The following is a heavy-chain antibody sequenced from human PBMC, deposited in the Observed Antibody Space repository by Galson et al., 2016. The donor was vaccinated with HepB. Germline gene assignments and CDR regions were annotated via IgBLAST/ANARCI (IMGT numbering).Heavy chain of an antibody. D-gene: IGHD3-10*01. Sequence: ETLSLTCTVSGGSISTSSYYWGLIRQPPGKGLEWIGEIYHSGSSNYNPSLETRVTISLDTSENHFSLNLTSVTAADTGLYYCARGRLDYYGSGRSKSFDPWGQGTLVTVSS. V-gene: IGHV4-39*02. CDR1: GGSISTSSYY. CDR2: IYHSGSS. J-gene: IGHJ5*02. CDR3: ARGRLDYYGSGRSKSFDP.